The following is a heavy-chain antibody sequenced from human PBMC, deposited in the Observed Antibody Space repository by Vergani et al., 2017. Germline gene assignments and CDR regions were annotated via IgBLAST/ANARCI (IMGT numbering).Heavy chain of an antibody. CDR3: ARRTYYYDSSGYYTEYNWFDP. V-gene: IGHV5-51*01. D-gene: IGHD3-22*01. J-gene: IGHJ5*02. Sequence: EVQLVQSGAEVKKPGESLTISCKGSGYSFTSYWIGWVRQMPGKGLEWMGIIYPGDSDTRYSPSFQGQVTISADKSISTAYLQWSSLKASDTAMYYCARRTYYYDSSGYYTEYNWFDPWGQGTLVTVSS. CDR1: GYSFTSYW. CDR2: IYPGDSDT.